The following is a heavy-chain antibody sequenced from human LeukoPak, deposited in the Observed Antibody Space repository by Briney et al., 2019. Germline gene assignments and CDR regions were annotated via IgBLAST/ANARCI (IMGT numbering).Heavy chain of an antibody. Sequence: GGSLRLSCAASGFTFSSYTMHWVRQAPGKGLEWVALISYDGSNKYYVDSVKGRFTISRDNSKNTLYLQMNSLRPEDTAVYYCAREEEIPASFDPWGQGTLVTVSS. J-gene: IGHJ5*02. CDR3: AREEEIPASFDP. V-gene: IGHV3-30-3*01. CDR1: GFTFSSYT. CDR2: ISYDGSNK. D-gene: IGHD2-2*01.